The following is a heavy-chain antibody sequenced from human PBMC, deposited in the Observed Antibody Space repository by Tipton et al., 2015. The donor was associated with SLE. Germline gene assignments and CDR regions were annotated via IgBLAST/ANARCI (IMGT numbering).Heavy chain of an antibody. V-gene: IGHV1-69*05. D-gene: IGHD3-22*01. CDR2: IIPLFDTE. CDR3: LVRYYDSSEGW. CDR1: GGTFSTYA. J-gene: IGHJ4*02. Sequence: QSGAEVKKPGSSVKVSCKASGGTFSTYAVTWVRQAPGQGLEWVGSIIPLFDTEKYAQKFQGRVTMTRDTSISTAYMELSRLRSDDTAVYYCLVRYYDSSEGWWGQGTLVTVSS.